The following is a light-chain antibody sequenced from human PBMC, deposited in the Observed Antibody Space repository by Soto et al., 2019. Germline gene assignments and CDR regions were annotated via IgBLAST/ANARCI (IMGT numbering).Light chain of an antibody. J-gene: IGLJ1*01. CDR3: SSYTSSSTYV. V-gene: IGLV2-14*01. CDR1: SSDVGGYNY. Sequence: QSVLTQPPSVSGAPGQRVTISCTGTSSDVGGYNYVSWYQQHSGKAPKLMIYEVSYRPSGVSNRFSGSKSGNTASLTISGLQAEDEADYYCSSYTSSSTYVFGTGTKVTVL. CDR2: EVS.